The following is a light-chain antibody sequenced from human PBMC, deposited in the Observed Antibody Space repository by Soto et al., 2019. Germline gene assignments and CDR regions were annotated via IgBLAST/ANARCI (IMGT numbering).Light chain of an antibody. CDR1: QSVSSY. Sequence: EIVLTQSPPTLSLSPGERATLSCRASQSVSSYLAWYQQKPGQAPRLLIYDASNRATGIPARFSGSGSGTDFTFTISSLEPEDFAVYYCQQRGNWPPYNFGQGTKLEIK. CDR3: QQRGNWPPYN. J-gene: IGKJ2*01. CDR2: DAS. V-gene: IGKV3-11*01.